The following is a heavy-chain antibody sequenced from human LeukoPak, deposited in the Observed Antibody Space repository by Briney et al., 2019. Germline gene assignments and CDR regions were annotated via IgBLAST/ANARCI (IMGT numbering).Heavy chain of an antibody. V-gene: IGHV1-46*01. CDR1: GDIFTSHY. Sequence: ASVTVSCKASGDIFTSHYMHWVRQAPGQGLEWMGIINPSDGSTSYAQKFQGRVTMTRDTPTSTGYMEVSSLRSEDTAVYYCASGIVAVGTYWGQGTLVTVSS. CDR2: INPSDGST. D-gene: IGHD6-13*01. J-gene: IGHJ4*02. CDR3: ASGIVAVGTY.